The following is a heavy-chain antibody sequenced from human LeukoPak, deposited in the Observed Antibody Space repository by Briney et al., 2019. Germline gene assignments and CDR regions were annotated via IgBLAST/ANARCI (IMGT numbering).Heavy chain of an antibody. Sequence: PSQTLSLTCTVSGGSISSGGYYWSWIRQHPGKGLEWIGYIYYSGSTYYNPSLKSRVTISVDTSKNQFSLKLSSVTAADTAVYYCARAVKLGYYDFWSGYYYLDYWGRGTLVTVSS. CDR3: ARAVKLGYYDFWSGYYYLDY. D-gene: IGHD3-3*01. J-gene: IGHJ4*02. CDR1: GGSISSGGYY. V-gene: IGHV4-31*03. CDR2: IYYSGST.